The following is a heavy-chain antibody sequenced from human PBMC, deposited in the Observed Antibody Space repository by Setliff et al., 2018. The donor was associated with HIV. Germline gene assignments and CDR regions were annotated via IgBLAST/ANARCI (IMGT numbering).Heavy chain of an antibody. J-gene: IGHJ4*02. D-gene: IGHD4-17*01. V-gene: IGHV1-2*02. CDR3: ARTVNDYGDYYFDY. CDR1: GYTLTDYY. CDR2: FNPFSGGT. Sequence: ASVKVSCKASGYTLTDYYIHWMRQAPGQGLEWVGWFNPFSGGTNFAQKFQGRVTMTRDTSISTAYMELSRLRSEDTAVYYCARTVNDYGDYYFDYLGQGTLVTVSS.